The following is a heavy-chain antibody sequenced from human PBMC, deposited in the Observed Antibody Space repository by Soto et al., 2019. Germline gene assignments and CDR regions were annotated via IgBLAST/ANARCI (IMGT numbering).Heavy chain of an antibody. D-gene: IGHD6-19*01. CDR3: ARDQVLWVAVAGNRVDNWFDP. V-gene: IGHV1-69*13. Sequence: SVKVSCKASGGTFSSYAISWVRQAPGQGLEWMGGIIPIFGTANYAQKFQGRVTITADESTSTAYMELSSLGSEDTAVYYCARDQVLWVAVAGNRVDNWFDPWGQGTLVTVSS. CDR2: IIPIFGTA. J-gene: IGHJ5*02. CDR1: GGTFSSYA.